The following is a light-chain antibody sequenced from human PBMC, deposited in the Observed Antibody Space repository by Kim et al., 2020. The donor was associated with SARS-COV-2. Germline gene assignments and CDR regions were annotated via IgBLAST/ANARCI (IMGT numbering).Light chain of an antibody. Sequence: SYELTQPPSVSVSPRQTASITCSGEKLGDKYACWYQQKPGQSPVLVIYQDSKRPSGIPVRFSGSNSGNTATLTISGTQAMDEADYYCQAWDSSTAVFGGGTQLTVL. CDR2: QDS. V-gene: IGLV3-1*01. CDR1: KLGDKY. CDR3: QAWDSSTAV. J-gene: IGLJ2*01.